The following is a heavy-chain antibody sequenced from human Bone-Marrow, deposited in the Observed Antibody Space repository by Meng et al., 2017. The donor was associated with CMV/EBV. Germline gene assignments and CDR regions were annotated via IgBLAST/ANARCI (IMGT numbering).Heavy chain of an antibody. CDR2: INPSGGST. V-gene: IGHV1-46*01. J-gene: IGHJ6*02. CDR1: GYTFTSYY. CDR3: ARAAITMIVHYGMDV. Sequence: ASVKVSCKASGYTFTSYYMNWVRQAPGQGLEWMGMINPSGGSTSYAQKFQGRVTMTRDTSTSTVYMELSSLRSEDTAVYYCARAAITMIVHYGMDVWGQGTTVTVSS. D-gene: IGHD3-22*01.